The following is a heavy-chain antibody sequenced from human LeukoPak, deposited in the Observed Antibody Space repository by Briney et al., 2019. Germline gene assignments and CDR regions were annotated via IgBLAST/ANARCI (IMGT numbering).Heavy chain of an antibody. Sequence: PSETLSLTCAVYGGSFSGYYWSWIRQPPGKGLEWIGEINHSGSTNYNPSLKSRVTISGDTSKNQFSLKLTSVTAADTAVYYCARGDLDSSSSYYYFDYWGQGTLVTVSS. V-gene: IGHV4-34*01. J-gene: IGHJ4*02. CDR2: INHSGST. CDR1: GGSFSGYY. CDR3: ARGDLDSSSSYYYFDY. D-gene: IGHD6-13*01.